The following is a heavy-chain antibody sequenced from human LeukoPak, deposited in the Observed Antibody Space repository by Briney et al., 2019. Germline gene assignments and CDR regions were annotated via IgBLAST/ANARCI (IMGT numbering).Heavy chain of an antibody. CDR1: GGTFSSYA. CDR2: MNPNSGNT. Sequence: ASVKVSCKASGGTFSSYAISWVRQATGQGLEWMGWMNPNSGNTGYAQKFQGRVTMTRNTSISTAYMELSSLRSEDTAVYYCAKGKVNHDGALDAWGQGTLVTVSS. J-gene: IGHJ3*01. V-gene: IGHV1-8*02. D-gene: IGHD2-21*01. CDR3: AKGKVNHDGALDA.